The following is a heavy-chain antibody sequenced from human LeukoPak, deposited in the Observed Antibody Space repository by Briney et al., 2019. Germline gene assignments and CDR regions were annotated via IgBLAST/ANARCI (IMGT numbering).Heavy chain of an antibody. V-gene: IGHV3-7*03. J-gene: IGHJ4*02. CDR3: ARGTYYYGSGSPETGY. CDR2: IKQDGSEK. CDR1: GFTFSGYW. Sequence: GGSLRLSCVASGFTFSGYWMSWVRQAPGKGLEWMANIKQDGSEKYYVDSVKGRFTMSRDNAKNSLYLQMNSLRAEDTAVYYCARGTYYYGSGSPETGYWGQGTLVTVSS. D-gene: IGHD3-10*01.